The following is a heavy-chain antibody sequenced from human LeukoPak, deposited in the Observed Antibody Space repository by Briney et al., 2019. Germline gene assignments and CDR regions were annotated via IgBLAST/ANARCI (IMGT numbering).Heavy chain of an antibody. Sequence: ASVKVSCKASGYTFTSYGISWVRQAPGQGLEWMGWISAYNGNTNYAQKLQGRVTMTTDTSTSTAYMELSSLRSEDTAVYYCAREESSTSQPGPGDYYYYYYMDVWGKGTTVTVSS. CDR2: ISAYNGNT. D-gene: IGHD2-2*01. J-gene: IGHJ6*03. CDR1: GYTFTSYG. V-gene: IGHV1-18*01. CDR3: AREESSTSQPGPGDYYYYYYMDV.